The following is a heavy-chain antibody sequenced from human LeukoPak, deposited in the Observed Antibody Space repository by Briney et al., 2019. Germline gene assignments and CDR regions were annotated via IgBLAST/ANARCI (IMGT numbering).Heavy chain of an antibody. D-gene: IGHD3-9*01. CDR1: GFTFSSYA. V-gene: IGHV3-30-3*01. J-gene: IGHJ4*02. CDR2: ISYDGSNK. Sequence: PGRSLRLSCAASGFTFSSYAMQWVRQAPGKGLEWVAVISYDGSNKYYADSVKGRFTISRDNSKNTLYLQMNSLRAEDTAVYYCAKVLSLRHFDWVLYIDHWGQGTLVTVSS. CDR3: AKVLSLRHFDWVLYIDH.